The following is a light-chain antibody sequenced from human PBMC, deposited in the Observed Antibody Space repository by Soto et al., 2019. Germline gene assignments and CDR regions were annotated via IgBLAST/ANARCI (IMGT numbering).Light chain of an antibody. CDR2: GAS. Sequence: EIVLTQSPGTLALSPGEIATLSCSASQSISTYLAWYQQKPGQAPRLLIYGASSRATGIPDRFSGSGSGTAFTLTISRLEPEDFAVYYCQKYGSSPYNFGQGTKVDIK. CDR3: QKYGSSPYN. CDR1: QSISTY. V-gene: IGKV3-20*01. J-gene: IGKJ2*01.